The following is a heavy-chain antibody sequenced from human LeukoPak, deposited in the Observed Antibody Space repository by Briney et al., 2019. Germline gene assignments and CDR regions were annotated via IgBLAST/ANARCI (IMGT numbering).Heavy chain of an antibody. V-gene: IGHV4-34*01. D-gene: IGHD2-21*01. Sequence: SETLSLTCAVSGGALSGYYWSWLRQPPGKGVEWIGEINHSGSTNYNPSLRSRVTISVDTSKYHFSLKLSSVPAADTAVYYCARGPSCGGDCYSADFDYWGQGTLVTVSS. J-gene: IGHJ4*02. CDR2: INHSGST. CDR3: ARGPSCGGDCYSADFDY. CDR1: GGALSGYY.